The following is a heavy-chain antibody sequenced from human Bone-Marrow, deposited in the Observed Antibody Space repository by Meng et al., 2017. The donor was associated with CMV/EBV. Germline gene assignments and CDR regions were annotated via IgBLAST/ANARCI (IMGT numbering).Heavy chain of an antibody. D-gene: IGHD6-13*01. V-gene: IGHV4-61*01. CDR1: GDSVSSGHYY. Sequence: SETLSLTCTVSGDSVSSGHYYWSWIRQPLGKGLECIGYIHYSGSTKYNPSLKSRVTISVDPSNNQFSLKLGSVTAADTAVYYCARADDSASWYGNWFDPWGQGILVTVSS. CDR2: IHYSGST. J-gene: IGHJ5*02. CDR3: ARADDSASWYGNWFDP.